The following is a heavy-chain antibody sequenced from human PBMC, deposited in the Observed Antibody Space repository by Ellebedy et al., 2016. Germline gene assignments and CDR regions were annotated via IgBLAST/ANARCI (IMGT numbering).Heavy chain of an antibody. J-gene: IGHJ4*02. V-gene: IGHV3-23*01. D-gene: IGHD4-17*01. CDR1: GLNFNTFF. CDR3: RQGHYANY. Sequence: GGSLRLXXTASGLNFNTFFMTWIRRAPGKGLEWVATISGAGYTTFFADSVKGRFTMSRDIPKNTVYLQMNRLRAEDTAVYYCRQGHYANYWGQGNLVTVSS. CDR2: ISGAGYTT.